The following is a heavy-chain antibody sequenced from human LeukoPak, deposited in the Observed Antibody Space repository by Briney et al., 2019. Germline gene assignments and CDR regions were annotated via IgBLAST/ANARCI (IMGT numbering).Heavy chain of an antibody. CDR2: IKQDGSEK. J-gene: IGHJ4*02. V-gene: IGHV3-7*01. CDR1: GFTFSSYW. Sequence: GGSLRLSCAASGFTFSSYWMSWVRQAPGKGLEWVANIKQDGSEKYYVDSVKGRFTISRDNAKNSLYLQMNSLRAEDTAVYYCARVSVYGDYAEGYWGQGTLVTVSS. D-gene: IGHD4-17*01. CDR3: ARVSVYGDYAEGY.